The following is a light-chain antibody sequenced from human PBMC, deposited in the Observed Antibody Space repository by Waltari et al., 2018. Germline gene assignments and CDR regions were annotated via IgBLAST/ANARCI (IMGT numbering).Light chain of an antibody. V-gene: IGKV3-20*01. J-gene: IGKJ1*01. Sequence: EIVLTQATGTLSFSPGERATLSCMASESVGRSLTWYQPRHGQAPRLLICDASTRATGIPDRFSGGASGTDFSRTISRLEPEDFAVYYCQMYVRLPATFGQGTKVEI. CDR2: DAS. CDR3: QMYVRLPAT. CDR1: ESVGRS.